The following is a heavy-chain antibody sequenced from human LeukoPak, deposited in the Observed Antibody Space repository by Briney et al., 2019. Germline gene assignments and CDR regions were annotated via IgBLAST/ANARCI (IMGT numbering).Heavy chain of an antibody. V-gene: IGHV4-4*07. Sequence: SETLSLTCTVSGGSISSYYWSWIRQPAGKGLEWIGRIYTSGSTNCNPSLKSRVTMSVDTSKNQFSLKLSSVTAADTAVYYCASRDANTAAGFDIWGQGTMLTVSS. J-gene: IGHJ3*02. CDR1: GGSISSYY. CDR3: ASRDANTAAGFDI. CDR2: IYTSGST. D-gene: IGHD6-13*01.